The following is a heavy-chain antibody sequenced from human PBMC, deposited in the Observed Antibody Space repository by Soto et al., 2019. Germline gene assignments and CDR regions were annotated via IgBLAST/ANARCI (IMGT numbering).Heavy chain of an antibody. Sequence: QVRLVQSGAEVKRPGASVKVSCRASGYTFVDYALHWVRQAPGQGLEWVGWMNPKTGNIKSSHKFEDRVSITRDTATSTAYMELSGLRSEDTAXXXCTREAVVAENWFDPWGQGTLVTVSS. J-gene: IGHJ5*02. D-gene: IGHD3-22*01. CDR3: TREAVVAENWFDP. CDR1: GYTFVDYA. CDR2: MNPKTGNI. V-gene: IGHV1-3*01.